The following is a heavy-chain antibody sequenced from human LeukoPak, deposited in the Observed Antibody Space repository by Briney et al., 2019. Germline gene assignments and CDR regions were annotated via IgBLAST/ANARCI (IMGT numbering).Heavy chain of an antibody. V-gene: IGHV4-39*07. CDR1: GGSISSSGYY. Sequence: SETLSLTCTVSGGSISSSGYYWGWIRQPPGKGLEWIGSMYYSGSTYYNPSLKSRVTISVDTSKNHFSLKLSSVTAADTAVYYCARVHPAYYYDSSGPKNWFDPWGQGTLVTVSS. CDR2: MYYSGST. CDR3: ARVHPAYYYDSSGPKNWFDP. J-gene: IGHJ5*02. D-gene: IGHD3-22*01.